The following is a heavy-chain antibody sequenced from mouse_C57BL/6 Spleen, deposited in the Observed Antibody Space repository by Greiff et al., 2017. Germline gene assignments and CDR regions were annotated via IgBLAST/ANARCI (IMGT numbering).Heavy chain of an antibody. Sequence: QVQLQQSGAELVKPGASVKMSCTASGFTFTSYWITWVQQRPGQGLEWIGDIYPGSGSTNYNEKFKSKATITVDTSSSTAYLQLSSLTSEDSAVYYCSRGYCSGPWFAYWGQGTLVTVSA. CDR2: IYPGSGST. CDR1: GFTFTSYW. CDR3: SRGYCSGPWFAY. V-gene: IGHV1-55*01. J-gene: IGHJ3*01. D-gene: IGHD1-1*01.